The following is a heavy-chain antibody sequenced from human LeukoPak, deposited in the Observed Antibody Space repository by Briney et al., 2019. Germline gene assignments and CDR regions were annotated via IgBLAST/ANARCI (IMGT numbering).Heavy chain of an antibody. CDR1: GGSFSGYY. J-gene: IGHJ4*02. V-gene: IGHV4-34*01. CDR2: INHSGST. Sequence: PSETLSLTCAVYGGSFSGYYWSWIRQPPGKGLEWIGEINHSGSTNYNSSLKSRVTISVDTSKNQFSLKLSSVTAADTAVYYCASERCGGDCYADYWGQGTLVTVSS. D-gene: IGHD2-21*02. CDR3: ASERCGGDCYADY.